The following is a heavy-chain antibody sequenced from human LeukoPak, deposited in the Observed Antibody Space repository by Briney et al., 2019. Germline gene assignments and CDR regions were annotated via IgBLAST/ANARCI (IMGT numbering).Heavy chain of an antibody. V-gene: IGHV3-21*01. CDR3: APPPPGYYGSGSYPVDY. J-gene: IGHJ4*02. Sequence: PGGSLRLSCAASGFTFSNYVMNWVRQAPGKGLEWVSSISSSSSYIYYADSVKGRFTISRENSKNTLYLQMNSLRAEDTAVYYCAPPPPGYYGSGSYPVDYWGQGTLVTVSS. D-gene: IGHD3-10*01. CDR2: ISSSSSYI. CDR1: GFTFSNYV.